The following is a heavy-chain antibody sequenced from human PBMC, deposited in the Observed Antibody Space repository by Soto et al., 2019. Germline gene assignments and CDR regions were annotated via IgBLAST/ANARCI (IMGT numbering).Heavy chain of an antibody. CDR2: IYWDDDK. CDR1: GFSLSTTGMG. J-gene: IGHJ4*02. CDR3: AHRRGSGDFDY. V-gene: IGHV2-5*02. D-gene: IGHD6-19*01. Sequence: QITLKESGPTLVKPTQTLTLTCTFSGFSLSTTGMGVGWIRQPPGKALEWLALIYWDDDKRYSTSLKSRLTITKDTSKNQVVLTMTNMDPVDTATFYCAHRRGSGDFDYWGQGILVTVSS.